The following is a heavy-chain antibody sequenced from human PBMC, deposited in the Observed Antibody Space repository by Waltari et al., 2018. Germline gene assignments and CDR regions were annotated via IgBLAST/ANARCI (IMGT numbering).Heavy chain of an antibody. CDR2: IKHDGSAK. D-gene: IGHD6-13*01. CDR3: ATSEAAAGND. CDR1: GSIFSSYW. J-gene: IGHJ4*02. V-gene: IGHV3-7*01. Sequence: EVQLVESGGGLVQPGGSLRLSCAASGSIFSSYWVSWVRQAPGKGLEWVANIKHDGSAKYYVESVKGRFTISRNNAENSLYLQMNSLRADDTAVYYCATSEAAAGNDWGQGTLVSVSS.